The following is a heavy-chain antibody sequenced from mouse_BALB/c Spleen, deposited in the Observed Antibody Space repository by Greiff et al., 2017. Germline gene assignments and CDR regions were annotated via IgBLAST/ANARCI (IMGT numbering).Heavy chain of an antibody. CDR1: GFNIKDTY. Sequence: VQLQQSGAELVKPGASVKLSCTASGFNIKDTYMHWVKQRPEQGLEWIGRIDPANGNTKYDPKFQGKATITTDTSSNTAYLQLSSLTSEDTADYYCARSGYGNYLDYWGQGTTLTVSS. CDR3: ARSGYGNYLDY. V-gene: IGHV14-3*02. D-gene: IGHD2-10*02. J-gene: IGHJ2*01. CDR2: IDPANGNT.